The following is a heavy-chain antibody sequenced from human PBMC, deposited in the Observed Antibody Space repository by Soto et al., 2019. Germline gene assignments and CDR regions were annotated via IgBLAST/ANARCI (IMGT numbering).Heavy chain of an antibody. CDR1: GFFFSNYG. D-gene: IGHD3-10*02. CDR2: ISYDGSDI. V-gene: IGHV3-30*06. J-gene: IGHJ4*02. Sequence: QVQLVESGGGVVQPGRSLRLSLVGPGFFFSNYGMHWVGQAPGKGLDWVAFISYDGSDILYADSVKGRFTISRDNSKSTLFLHMNRPTAEDTAIYFCAIVRVADSALDHWGQGTLVTVSS. CDR3: AIVRVADSALDH.